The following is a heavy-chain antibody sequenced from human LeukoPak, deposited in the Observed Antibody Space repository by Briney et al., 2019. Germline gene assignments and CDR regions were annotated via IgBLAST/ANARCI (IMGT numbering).Heavy chain of an antibody. D-gene: IGHD3-9*01. CDR3: ARGSKTYYDILTGYRSYYYYMDV. Sequence: PSQTLSLTCTVSGDSISSDTYYWSWIRQPPGKGLEWIGEINHSGSTNYNPSLKSRVTISVDTSKNQFSLKLSSVTAADTAVYYCARGSKTYYDILTGYRSYYYYMDVWAKGPRSPSP. V-gene: IGHV4-39*07. CDR1: GDSISSDTYY. J-gene: IGHJ6*03. CDR2: INHSGST.